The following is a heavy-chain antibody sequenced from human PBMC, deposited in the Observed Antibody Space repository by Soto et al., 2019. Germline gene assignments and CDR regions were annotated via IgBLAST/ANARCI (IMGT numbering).Heavy chain of an antibody. D-gene: IGHD2-21*02. CDR2: IIPIFGTA. CDR3: VREEAYCGGDCYSDY. CDR1: GGTFSSYA. J-gene: IGHJ4*02. Sequence: QVQLVQSGAEVKKPGSSVKVSCKASGGTFSSYAISWVRQAPGQGLEWMGGIIPIFGTANYAQKFQGRVTITADESTSTAYMELSSLRSEDTAVYYCVREEAYCGGDCYSDYWGQGTLVTVSS. V-gene: IGHV1-69*12.